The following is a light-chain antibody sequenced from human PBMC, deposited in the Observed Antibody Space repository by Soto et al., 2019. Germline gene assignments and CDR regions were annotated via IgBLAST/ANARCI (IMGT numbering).Light chain of an antibody. CDR2: EVR. CDR3: CSSGGSPTYV. V-gene: IGLV2-23*02. CDR1: SSDIGGYNY. J-gene: IGLJ1*01. Sequence: QSVLTQPASVSGSPGQSITISCTGTSSDIGGYNYVSWFQQHPGKAPKLMIYEVRNRPSGVSNRFSGSKSGNTASLTISGLKVEDEADYYCCSSGGSPTYVFGTGTRSPS.